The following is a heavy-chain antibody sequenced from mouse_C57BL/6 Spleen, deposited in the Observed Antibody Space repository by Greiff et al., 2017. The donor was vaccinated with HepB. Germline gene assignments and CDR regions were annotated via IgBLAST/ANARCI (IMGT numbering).Heavy chain of an antibody. J-gene: IGHJ2*01. CDR1: GFTFSSYA. V-gene: IGHV5-4*01. CDR3: ARDTDGVGYYLDY. D-gene: IGHD2-2*01. CDR2: ISDGGSYT. Sequence: EVQRVESGGGLVKPGGSLKLSCAASGFTFSSYAMSWVRQTPEKRLEWVATISDGGSYTYYPDNVKGRFTISRDNAKNNLYLQMSHLKAEDTAMYYCARDTDGVGYYLDYWGQGTTLTVSS.